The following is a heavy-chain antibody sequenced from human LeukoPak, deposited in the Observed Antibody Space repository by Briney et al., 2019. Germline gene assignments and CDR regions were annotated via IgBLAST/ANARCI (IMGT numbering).Heavy chain of an antibody. V-gene: IGHV4-39*02. CDR1: GGSISSSSYY. Sequence: SETLSLTCTVSGGSISSSSYYWGWIRQPPGKGLEWIGSIYYSGSTYYNPPLKSRVTISVDTSKNQFSLKLSSVTAADTAVYYCARDYGGYSSSWYTYWGQGTLVTVSS. CDR3: ARDYGGYSSSWYTY. J-gene: IGHJ4*02. CDR2: IYYSGST. D-gene: IGHD6-13*01.